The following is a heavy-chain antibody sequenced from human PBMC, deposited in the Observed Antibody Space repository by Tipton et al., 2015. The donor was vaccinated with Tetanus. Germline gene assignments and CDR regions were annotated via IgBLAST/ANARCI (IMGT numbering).Heavy chain of an antibody. Sequence: TLSLTCSVSGASISSYYWNWIRQVPGKGLEWIGYTHHSGNTNYNPSLSGRVTTSVDTSKNQFSLNLRSVTAADTAVYYCARANYDSSKKGPFDSWGQGSLVIVSS. J-gene: IGHJ4*02. CDR3: ARANYDSSKKGPFDS. CDR2: THHSGNT. D-gene: IGHD1-7*01. V-gene: IGHV4-59*12. CDR1: GASISSYY.